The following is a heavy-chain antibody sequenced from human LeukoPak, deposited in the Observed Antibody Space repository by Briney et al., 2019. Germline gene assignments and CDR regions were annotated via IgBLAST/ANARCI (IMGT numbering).Heavy chain of an antibody. J-gene: IGHJ4*02. D-gene: IGHD4-17*01. Sequence: PGGSLRLSCAASGFTFSTYAVTWVRQAPGKGLEWVSCISGGGDNTYYADSVKGRFTISRDNSKNTLYLQMNSLRAEDTAGYYCAKGRNDYGDAALNYWGQGTLVTVSS. V-gene: IGHV3-23*01. CDR2: ISGGGDNT. CDR3: AKGRNDYGDAALNY. CDR1: GFTFSTYA.